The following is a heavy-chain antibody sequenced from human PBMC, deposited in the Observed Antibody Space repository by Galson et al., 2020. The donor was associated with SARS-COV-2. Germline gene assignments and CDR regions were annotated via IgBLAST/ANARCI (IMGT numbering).Heavy chain of an antibody. CDR1: GGSISSGGYS. CDR2: IYHSGST. V-gene: IGHV4-30-2*01. Sequence: SETLSLTCAVSGGSISSGGYSWSWIRQPPGKGLEWIGYIYHSGSTYYNPSLKSRVTISVDRSKNQFSLKLSSVTAADTAVYYCAREKGDYGGMDVWGQGTTVTVSS. CDR3: AREKGDYGGMDV. J-gene: IGHJ6*02.